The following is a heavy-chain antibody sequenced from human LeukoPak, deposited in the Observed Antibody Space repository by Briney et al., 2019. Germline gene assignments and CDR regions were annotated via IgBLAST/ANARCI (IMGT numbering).Heavy chain of an antibody. J-gene: IGHJ4*02. CDR2: IYSSGSP. CDR1: VGSISSSSYF. D-gene: IGHD7-27*01. Sequence: KPSETLSLTCTVSVGSISSSSYFGGWSRQPPGKVLEWIGSIYSSGSPYYNPSLTTRVTISVDTSTNQSSLKLSSVTAADTAVYYCARGRNWGLTPFDYWGQGTLVTASS. CDR3: ARGRNWGLTPFDY. V-gene: IGHV4-39*01.